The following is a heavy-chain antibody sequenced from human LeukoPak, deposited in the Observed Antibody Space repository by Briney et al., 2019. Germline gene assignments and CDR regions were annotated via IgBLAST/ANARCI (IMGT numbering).Heavy chain of an antibody. V-gene: IGHV1-46*01. CDR3: ARGSTGDYYYYYMDV. Sequence: ASVKVSCKAFGYTFTSNYMHWVRQAPGQGPEWMGVISPSGGSTTYAQKFQGRVTMTRNTSISTAYMELSGLRSEDTAVYYCARGSTGDYYYYYMDVWGKGTTVTISS. D-gene: IGHD7-27*01. CDR1: GYTFTSNY. J-gene: IGHJ6*03. CDR2: ISPSGGST.